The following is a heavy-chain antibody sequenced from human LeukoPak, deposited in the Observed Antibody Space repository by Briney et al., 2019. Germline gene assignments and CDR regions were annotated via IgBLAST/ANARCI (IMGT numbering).Heavy chain of an antibody. V-gene: IGHV3-15*01. CDR2: IKSKSVGETI. J-gene: IGHJ4*02. CDR3: TTFLGVAAAGN. Sequence: GGSLRLSCTGFGFIFSNALMSWVRQAPGKGLEWVGRIKSKSVGETIEYAAPVRGRFTISRDDSKNTVYLQVNSLKTEDTAVYYCTTFLGVAAAGNWGQGTLVIVSS. D-gene: IGHD6-13*01. CDR1: GFIFSNAL.